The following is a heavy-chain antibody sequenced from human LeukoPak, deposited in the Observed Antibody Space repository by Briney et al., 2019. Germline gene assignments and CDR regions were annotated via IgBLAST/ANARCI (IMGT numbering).Heavy chain of an antibody. J-gene: IGHJ2*01. Sequence: SETLSLTCAVYGGSFSGYYWGWIRQTPGNGLEWIGEVNLSGSSNYSPSLKSRVTISVDTSKKEFSLKLTPVIAADTAMYYCARGPKTTYDYPWYFDLWGRGTLVTVSS. CDR2: VNLSGSS. D-gene: IGHD4/OR15-4a*01. CDR1: GGSFSGYY. V-gene: IGHV4-34*01. CDR3: ARGPKTTYDYPWYFDL.